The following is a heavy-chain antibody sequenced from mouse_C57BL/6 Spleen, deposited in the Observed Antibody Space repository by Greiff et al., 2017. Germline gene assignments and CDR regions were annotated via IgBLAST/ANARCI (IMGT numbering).Heavy chain of an antibody. J-gene: IGHJ2*01. CDR1: GYTFTSYG. CDR3: ARWGEGFDY. CDR2: IYPRSGNT. Sequence: QVHVKQSGAELARPGASVKLSCKASGYTFTSYGISWVKQRTGQGLEWIGEIYPRSGNTYSNEKFKGKATLTAYKSSSPSYMELRSLTSEGSAVYFCARWGEGFDYGGQGTTLTVSS. V-gene: IGHV1-81*01.